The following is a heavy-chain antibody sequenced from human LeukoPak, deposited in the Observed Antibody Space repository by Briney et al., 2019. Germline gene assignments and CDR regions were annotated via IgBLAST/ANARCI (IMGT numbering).Heavy chain of an antibody. CDR3: ARRSYCGGYCYWELDY. Sequence: GESLKISCKGSGYSFTSYWIGWVRQMPGKGLEWMGIIYPGDSDTRYSPSFQGQVTISADKSISTAYLQWSSLKASDTAMYYCARRSYCGGYCYWELDYWGQGTLVTVSS. V-gene: IGHV5-51*01. D-gene: IGHD2-21*02. CDR1: GYSFTSYW. J-gene: IGHJ4*02. CDR2: IYPGDSDT.